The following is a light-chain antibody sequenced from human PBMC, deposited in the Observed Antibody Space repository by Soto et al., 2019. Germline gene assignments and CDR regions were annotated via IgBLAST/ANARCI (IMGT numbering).Light chain of an antibody. CDR2: GAS. CDR3: QQYNNWPRT. Sequence: EIVMTQSPATVSVSPGERATLSCWASQSVSSNLAWYQQRPGQAPRLLIYGASTRATGIPARFSGSGSGTEFTLTISSLQSEAFAVYYCQQYNNWPRTFGQGTKVEIK. V-gene: IGKV3-15*01. J-gene: IGKJ1*01. CDR1: QSVSSN.